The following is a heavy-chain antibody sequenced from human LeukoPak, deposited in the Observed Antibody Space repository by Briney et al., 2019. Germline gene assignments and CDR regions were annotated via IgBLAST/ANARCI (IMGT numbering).Heavy chain of an antibody. CDR1: GYTFTGYY. D-gene: IGHD2-2*01. Sequence: GASVKVSCKASGYTFTGYYMHWVRQAPGQGLEWMGWINPNSGGTNYAQKFQGRVTMTRDTSISTAYMELSRLRSDDTAVYYCARDLPPTQYQPLQDYLFDYWGQGTLVTVSS. V-gene: IGHV1-2*02. J-gene: IGHJ4*02. CDR3: ARDLPPTQYQPLQDYLFDY. CDR2: INPNSGGT.